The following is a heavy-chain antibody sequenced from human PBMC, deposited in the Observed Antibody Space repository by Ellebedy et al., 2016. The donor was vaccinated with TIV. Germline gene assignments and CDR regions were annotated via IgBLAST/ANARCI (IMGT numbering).Heavy chain of an antibody. CDR2: INTSGIA. Sequence: MPSETLSLTCSVSGGSVSSHDWRWIRQPAGRRLEWIGRINTSGIANYNPSLKSRVTMSLDTSKNQFSLILNSVTAADTAVYYCAREGAFQLLTYFALWGRGTLVTVSS. V-gene: IGHV4-4*07. CDR1: GGSVSSHD. D-gene: IGHD1-26*01. J-gene: IGHJ2*01. CDR3: AREGAFQLLTYFAL.